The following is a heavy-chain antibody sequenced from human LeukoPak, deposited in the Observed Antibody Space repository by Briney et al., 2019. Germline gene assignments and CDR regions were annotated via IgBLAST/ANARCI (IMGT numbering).Heavy chain of an antibody. CDR1: GGSISSYY. CDR2: IYYSGST. J-gene: IGHJ6*02. D-gene: IGHD3-22*01. V-gene: IGHV4-59*01. CDR3: ARDRRSYYDSSGYSYYYYGMDV. Sequence: PSETLSLTCTVSGGSISSYYWSWIRQPPGKGLEWIGYIYYSGSTNYNPSLKSRVTISVDTSKNQFSLKLSSVTAADTAVYYCARDRRSYYDSSGYSYYYYGMDVCGQGTTVTVSS.